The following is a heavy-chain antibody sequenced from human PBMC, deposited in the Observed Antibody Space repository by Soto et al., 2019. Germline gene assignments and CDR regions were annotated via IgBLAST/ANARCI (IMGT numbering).Heavy chain of an antibody. V-gene: IGHV4-39*01. J-gene: IGHJ6*02. D-gene: IGHD6-13*01. CDR1: GGSISSGGYY. CDR2: IYYSGST. Sequence: SETLSLTCTVSGGSISSGGYYWSWIRQPPGKGLEWIGSIYYSGSTYYNPSLKSRVTISVDTSKNQFSLKLSSVTAADTAVYYCARRKQLVRYYGMDVWGQGTTVTVSS. CDR3: ARRKQLVRYYGMDV.